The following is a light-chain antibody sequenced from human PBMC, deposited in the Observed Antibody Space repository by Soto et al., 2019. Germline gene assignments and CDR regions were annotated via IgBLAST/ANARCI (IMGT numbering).Light chain of an antibody. CDR2: AAS. J-gene: IGKJ1*01. CDR1: QAVQFNY. CDR3: QQSGDSQWT. Sequence: EIVLTQSPGTLSLSPGERATLSCKASQAVQFNYVAWYQQKPGQAPRLLINAASNRATGIPDRVSGSGSGMDFTLTISSLEPEDVAVYYCQQSGDSQWTFGQGTKVEI. V-gene: IGKV3-20*01.